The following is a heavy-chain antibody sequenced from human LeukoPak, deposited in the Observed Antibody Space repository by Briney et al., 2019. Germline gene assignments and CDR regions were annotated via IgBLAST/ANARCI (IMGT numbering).Heavy chain of an antibody. D-gene: IGHD3-10*01. CDR3: ARERRAYYYGSGSYLDY. CDR1: GGSISSYY. V-gene: IGHV4-59*01. Sequence: SETLSLTCTVSGGSISSYYWSWIRQPPGKGLEWIGYIYYSGSTNYNPSLKSRVTISVDTSKNQFSLKLSSVTAADTAVYYCARERRAYYYGSGSYLDYWGQGTLVTVSS. J-gene: IGHJ4*02. CDR2: IYYSGST.